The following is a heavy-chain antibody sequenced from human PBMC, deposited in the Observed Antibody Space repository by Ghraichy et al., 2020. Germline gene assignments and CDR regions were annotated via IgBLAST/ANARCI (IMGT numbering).Heavy chain of an antibody. J-gene: IGHJ4*02. V-gene: IGHV1-2*02. CDR3: ARDQGIAVAGGDY. D-gene: IGHD6-19*01. Sequence: ASVKVSCKASGYTFTGYYMHWVRQAPGQGLEWMGWINPNSGGTNYAQKFQGRVTMTRDTSISTAYMELSRLRSDDTAVYYCARDQGIAVAGGDYWGQGTLVTVSS. CDR1: GYTFTGYY. CDR2: INPNSGGT.